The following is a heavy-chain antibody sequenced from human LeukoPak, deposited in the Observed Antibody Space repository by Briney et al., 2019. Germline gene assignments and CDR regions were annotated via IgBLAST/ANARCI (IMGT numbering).Heavy chain of an antibody. D-gene: IGHD3-22*01. CDR2: IKSKTDGGTT. CDR1: GFTFSNAW. J-gene: IGHJ3*02. CDR3: TTYYYDSSFDAFDI. Sequence: GGSLRLSCAASGFTFSNAWMSWVRQAPGKGLEWVGRIKSKTDGGTTDYAAPVKGRFTISRDDSKNTLYLQMNSLKTEDTAVYYCTTYYYDSSFDAFDIWGQGAMVTVSS. V-gene: IGHV3-15*01.